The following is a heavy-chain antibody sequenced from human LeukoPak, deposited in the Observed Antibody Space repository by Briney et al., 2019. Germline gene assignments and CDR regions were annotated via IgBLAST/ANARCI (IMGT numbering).Heavy chain of an antibody. CDR1: GGSISSGLYY. V-gene: IGHV4-39*01. CDR2: MHYSGST. Sequence: PSETLSLTCSVSGGSISSGLYYWSWIRQPPGKGLEWIVSMHYSGSTYYNPSLKSRVTISVDTSKNQYSLRLLSVTAADTSVYYCAENDRGRPADYWGQGTLVTVSS. D-gene: IGHD1-26*01. J-gene: IGHJ4*02. CDR3: AENDRGRPADY.